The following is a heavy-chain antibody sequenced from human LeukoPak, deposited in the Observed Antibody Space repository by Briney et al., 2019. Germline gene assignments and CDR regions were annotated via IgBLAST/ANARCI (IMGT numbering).Heavy chain of an antibody. J-gene: IGHJ4*02. D-gene: IGHD3-22*01. Sequence: ASVKVSCKASGGTFTSYAISWVRQAPGQGLELMGGIIPIFGIASYAQKFQGRVTITADKSTSTAYMELSSRRHEDTAVYYWARGATQWLPTKNWGQGTRVTVPS. V-gene: IGHV1-69*10. CDR3: ARGATQWLPTKN. CDR1: GGTFTSYA. CDR2: IIPIFGIA.